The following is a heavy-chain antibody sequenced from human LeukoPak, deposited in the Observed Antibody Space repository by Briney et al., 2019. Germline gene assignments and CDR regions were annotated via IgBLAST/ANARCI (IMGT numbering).Heavy chain of an antibody. CDR2: INHSVST. CDR3: ARGVTTVTTSMKARYFDL. V-gene: IGHV4-34*01. D-gene: IGHD4-11*01. CDR1: GGSFSGYY. Sequence: SETLSLTCAVYGGSFSGYYWSWIRQPPGKGLEWIGEINHSVSTNYNPSLKSRVTISVDTSKNQFSLKLSSVTAADTAVYYCARGVTTVTTSMKARYFDLWGRGTLVTVSS. J-gene: IGHJ2*01.